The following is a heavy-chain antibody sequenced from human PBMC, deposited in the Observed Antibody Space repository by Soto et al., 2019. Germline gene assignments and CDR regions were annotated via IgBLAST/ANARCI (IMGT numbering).Heavy chain of an antibody. CDR3: ARDSSLYY. J-gene: IGHJ4*02. V-gene: IGHV1-46*01. CDR2: INPSGGDT. D-gene: IGHD2-2*01. Sequence: QVQLVQSGAEVEKPGASVKVSCKASGYTFTSHYMHWVRQAPGQGLEWMGIINPSGGDTSYAQKLQGRVTMTSDTSTSTVYMELSSLRSDDTAVYYCARDSSLYYWGQGTLVTVSS. CDR1: GYTFTSHY.